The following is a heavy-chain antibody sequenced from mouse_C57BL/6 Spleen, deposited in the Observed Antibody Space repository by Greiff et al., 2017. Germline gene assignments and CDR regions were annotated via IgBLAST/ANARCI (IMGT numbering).Heavy chain of an antibody. J-gene: IGHJ3*01. CDR1: GYTFTSYG. CDR2: IYPRSGNT. Sequence: VQLQQSGAELARPGASVKLSCKASGYTFTSYGISWVKQRTGQGLEWIGEIYPRSGNTYYNEKFKGKATLTADKSSSTAYMELRSLTSEDSAVYFCASYFAWFVYWGQGTLVTVSA. CDR3: ASYFAWFVY. D-gene: IGHD1-1*01. V-gene: IGHV1-81*01.